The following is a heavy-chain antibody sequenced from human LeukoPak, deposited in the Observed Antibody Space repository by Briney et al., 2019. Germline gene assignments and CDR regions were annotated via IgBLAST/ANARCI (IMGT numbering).Heavy chain of an antibody. CDR2: IWFDGSKR. V-gene: IGHV3-33*01. D-gene: IGHD4-17*01. Sequence: GGSLRLSCVASGFTFSRYGMPWIRQAPGKGLEGVAVIWFDGSKRYYADSVKGRFTISRDDSKNTLYLQMNSLRVEDTGIYYCARDPGVTTFYFDYWGQGALVTVSS. J-gene: IGHJ4*02. CDR3: ARDPGVTTFYFDY. CDR1: GFTFSRYG.